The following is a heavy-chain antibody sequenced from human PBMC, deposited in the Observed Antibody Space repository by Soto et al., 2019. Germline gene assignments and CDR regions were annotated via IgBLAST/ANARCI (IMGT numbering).Heavy chain of an antibody. J-gene: IGHJ4*02. D-gene: IGHD3-10*01. Sequence: PSETLSLTCTVSGGSISSSSYYWGWIRQPPGKGLEWIGSIYYSGSTYYNPSLKSRVTISVDTSKNQFSLKLSSVTAADTAVYYCARGVWDYYGSGSYYTFDYWGQGTLVTVSS. CDR1: GGSISSSSYY. V-gene: IGHV4-39*01. CDR3: ARGVWDYYGSGSYYTFDY. CDR2: IYYSGST.